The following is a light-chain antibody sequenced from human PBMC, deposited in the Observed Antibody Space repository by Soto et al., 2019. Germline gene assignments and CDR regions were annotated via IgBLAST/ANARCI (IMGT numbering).Light chain of an antibody. CDR2: KIS. V-gene: IGKV2-24*01. Sequence: DIVMTQTPLSSPVTLGQPASISCRSSQSLVHSAGNTYLSWLQQRPGQPPRLLVYKISKRFSGVPDRFSGSGAGTDVTLKISRVEAEDVGVYYCLQATQSPYTFGQGTKLEIK. J-gene: IGKJ2*01. CDR1: QSLVHSAGNTY. CDR3: LQATQSPYT.